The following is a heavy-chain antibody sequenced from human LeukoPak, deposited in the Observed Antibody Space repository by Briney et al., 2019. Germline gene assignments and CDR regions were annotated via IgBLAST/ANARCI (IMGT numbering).Heavy chain of an antibody. CDR3: AKDRPVGATTGVAGFDY. V-gene: IGHV3-23*01. CDR2: ISGSGGST. CDR1: GFTFSSYA. J-gene: IGHJ4*02. D-gene: IGHD1-26*01. Sequence: PGGSLRLSCAASGFTFSSYAMSWVRQAPGKGLEWVSAISGSGGSTYYADSVKGRFTISRDNSKNTLYLQMNSLRAEDTAVYYCAKDRPVGATTGVAGFDYWGQGTLVTVSS.